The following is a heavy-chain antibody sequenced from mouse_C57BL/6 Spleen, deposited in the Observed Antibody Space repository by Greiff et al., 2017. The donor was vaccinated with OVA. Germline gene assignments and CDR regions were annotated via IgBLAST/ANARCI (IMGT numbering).Heavy chain of an antibody. Sequence: QVQLQQPGAELVKPGASVKLSCKASGYTFTSYWMHWVKQRPGQGLEWIGMIHPNSGSTNYNEKFKSKATLTVDKSSSTAYMQLSSLTSEDSAVYYCARSGEISSGYVDYWGQGTTLTVSS. V-gene: IGHV1-64*01. CDR1: GYTFTSYW. CDR3: ARSGEISSGYVDY. J-gene: IGHJ2*01. CDR2: IHPNSGST. D-gene: IGHD3-2*02.